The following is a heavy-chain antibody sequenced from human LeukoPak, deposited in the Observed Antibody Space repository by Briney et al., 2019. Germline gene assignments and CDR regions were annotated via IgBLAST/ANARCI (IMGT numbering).Heavy chain of an antibody. CDR3: AREVYCSSTSCYAPFFDY. Sequence: SETLSLTCTVSGGSISSSSYYWGWIRQPPGKGLEWIGSIYYSGSTNYNPSLKSRVTISVDTSKNQFSLKLSSVTAADTAVYYCAREVYCSSTSCYAPFFDYWGQGTLVTVSS. V-gene: IGHV4-39*07. CDR1: GGSISSSSYY. CDR2: IYYSGST. J-gene: IGHJ4*02. D-gene: IGHD2-2*01.